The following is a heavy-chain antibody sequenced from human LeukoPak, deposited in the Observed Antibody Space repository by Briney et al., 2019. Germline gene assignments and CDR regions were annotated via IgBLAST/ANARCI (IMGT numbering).Heavy chain of an antibody. CDR1: GYTFTGYY. CDR3: ARDHTVTTYYYYYYYMDV. Sequence: ASVKVSCKASGYTFTGYYMHWVRQAPGRGLEWMGWINPNSGGTDYAQKFQGRVTMTRDTSISTAYMELSRLRSDDTAVYYCARDHTVTTYYYYYYYMDVWGKGTTVTVSS. J-gene: IGHJ6*03. V-gene: IGHV1-2*02. D-gene: IGHD4-11*01. CDR2: INPNSGGT.